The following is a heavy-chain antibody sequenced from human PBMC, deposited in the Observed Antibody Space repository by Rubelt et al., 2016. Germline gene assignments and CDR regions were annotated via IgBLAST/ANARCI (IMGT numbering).Heavy chain of an antibody. Sequence: RSKAYGGTTEYAASVKGRFTISRDDSKSIAYLQMNSLKTEDTAVYYCATAGPPYAESSSGWRFDYWGQGTLVTVSS. CDR3: ATAGPPYAESSSGWRFDY. V-gene: IGHV3-49*02. J-gene: IGHJ4*02. D-gene: IGHD6-19*01. CDR2: RSKAYGGTT.